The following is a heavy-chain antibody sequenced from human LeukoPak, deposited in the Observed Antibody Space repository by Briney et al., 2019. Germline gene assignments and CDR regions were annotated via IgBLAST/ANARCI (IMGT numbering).Heavy chain of an antibody. CDR3: ARAPITMIVGSGGFDY. CDR1: GGSISSYY. D-gene: IGHD3-22*01. J-gene: IGHJ4*02. CDR2: IYYSGST. Sequence: SETLSLTCTVSGGSISSYYWSWIRQPPGKGLEWIGYIYYSGSTNYNPSLKSRVTISVDTSKNQFSLKLSSVTAADTAVYYCARAPITMIVGSGGFDYWAREPWSPSPQ. V-gene: IGHV4-59*01.